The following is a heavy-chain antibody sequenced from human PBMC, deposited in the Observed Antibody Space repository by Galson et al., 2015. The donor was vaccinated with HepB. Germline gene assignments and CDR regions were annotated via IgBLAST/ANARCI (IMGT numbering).Heavy chain of an antibody. CDR1: GGTFSSYT. D-gene: IGHD3-3*01. J-gene: IGHJ6*03. V-gene: IGHV1-69*02. Sequence: SVKVSCKASGGTFSSYTISWVRQAPGQGLEWMGRIIPILGIANYAQKFQGRVTITADKSTSTAYMELSSLRSEDTAVYYCARVLRFLEDYYYMDVWGKGTTVTVSS. CDR3: ARVLRFLEDYYYMDV. CDR2: IIPILGIA.